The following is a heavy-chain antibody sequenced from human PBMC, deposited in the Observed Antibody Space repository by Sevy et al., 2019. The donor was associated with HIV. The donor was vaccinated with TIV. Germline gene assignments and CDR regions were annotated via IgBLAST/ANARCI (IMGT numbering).Heavy chain of an antibody. V-gene: IGHV3-13*01. Sequence: GGSLRLSCAASGFTFSSYDIHWVRQATGKGLEWVSAIRTAGDTYYPDSVKGRFTISRENAKNSLYLQMNSLRAGDTAGYYCAREVPGSLYGMDVWGQGTTVTVSS. CDR2: IRTAGDT. J-gene: IGHJ6*02. CDR1: GFTFSSYD. CDR3: AREVPGSLYGMDV. D-gene: IGHD3-10*01.